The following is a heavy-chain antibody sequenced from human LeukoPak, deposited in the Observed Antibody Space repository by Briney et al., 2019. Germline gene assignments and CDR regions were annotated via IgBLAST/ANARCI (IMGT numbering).Heavy chain of an antibody. CDR3: ARHGRMAIINPSY. CDR2: IYDSGSN. CDR1: GASISNSSYY. Sequence: PSETLSLTCIVSGASISNSSYYWGWIRQSPGKGLEWIGSIYDSGSNYYNPSLKSRVTISVDTSKNQFSLRLSSVTAADTAVYYCARHGRMAIINPSYWGQGTLVTVSS. V-gene: IGHV4-39*01. J-gene: IGHJ4*02. D-gene: IGHD5-24*01.